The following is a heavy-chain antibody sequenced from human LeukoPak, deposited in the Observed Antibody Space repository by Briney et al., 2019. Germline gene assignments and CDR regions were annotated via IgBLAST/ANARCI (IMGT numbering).Heavy chain of an antibody. D-gene: IGHD5-18*01. V-gene: IGHV4-30-4*08. J-gene: IGHJ6*03. CDR3: ARAGPRGYSALYYYYMDV. CDR1: GGSISSGDYY. Sequence: PSETLSLTCTVSGGSISSGDYYWSWIRQPPGKGLEWIGYIYYSGSTYYNPSLKSRVTISVDTSKNQFSLKLSSVTAADTAVYYCARAGPRGYSALYYYYMDVWGKGTTVTVSS. CDR2: IYYSGST.